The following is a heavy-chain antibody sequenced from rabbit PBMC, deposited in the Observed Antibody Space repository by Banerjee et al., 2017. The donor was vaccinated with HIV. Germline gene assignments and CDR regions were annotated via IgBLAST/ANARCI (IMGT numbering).Heavy chain of an antibody. V-gene: IGHV1S45*01. CDR1: GFSLSSYS. CDR2: INTSSGST. Sequence: QEQLEESGGDLVKPGASLTLTCTTSGFSLSSYSMGWVRQAPGKGLEWIACINTSSGSTVYATWAKGRFTISRTSSTTVALQMTSLTAADTATYLCARDLAGVIGWNFNLWGQGTLVTVS. CDR3: ARDLAGVIGWNFNL. D-gene: IGHD4-1*01. J-gene: IGHJ4*01.